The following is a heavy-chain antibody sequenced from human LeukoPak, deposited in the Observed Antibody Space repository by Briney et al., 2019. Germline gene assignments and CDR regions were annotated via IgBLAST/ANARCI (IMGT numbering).Heavy chain of an antibody. Sequence: GASAKVSCKASGYTFTGYYMHWVRQAPGQGLEWMGWINPNSGGTNYAQKFQGRVTMTRDTSISTAYMELSRLRSDDTAVYYCARAERDFWSGSTTYYFEYWGQGTLV. CDR3: ARAERDFWSGSTTYYFEY. CDR1: GYTFTGYY. D-gene: IGHD3-3*01. V-gene: IGHV1-2*02. CDR2: INPNSGGT. J-gene: IGHJ4*02.